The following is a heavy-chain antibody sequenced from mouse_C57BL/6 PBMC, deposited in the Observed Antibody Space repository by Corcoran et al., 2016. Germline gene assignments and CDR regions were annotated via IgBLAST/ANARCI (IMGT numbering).Heavy chain of an antibody. D-gene: IGHD1-1*01. Sequence: QVHLQQSGSELRSPGSSVKLSCKDFDSEVFPIAYMSWVRQKPGHGFEWIGGILPSIGRTIYGEKFEDKATLDADTLSNTAYLELNSLTSEDSAIYYCARRYGSSYWYFDVWGTGTTVTVSS. CDR1: DSEVFPIAY. J-gene: IGHJ1*03. V-gene: IGHV15-2*01. CDR2: ILPSIGRT. CDR3: ARRYGSSYWYFDV.